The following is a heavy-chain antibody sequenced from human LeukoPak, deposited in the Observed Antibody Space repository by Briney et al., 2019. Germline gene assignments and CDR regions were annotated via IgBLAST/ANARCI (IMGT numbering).Heavy chain of an antibody. CDR2: IWYDGSNK. V-gene: IGHV3-33*01. CDR1: GFTFSSYR. J-gene: IGHJ4*02. CDR3: ARNLYYYDSSGLSEEVFDY. D-gene: IGHD3-22*01. Sequence: GGSLRLSCAASGFTFSSYRMHWVRQAPGKGLEWVAVIWYDGSNKYYADSVKGRFTISRDNSKNTLYLQMNSLGVEVTAVYYCARNLYYYDSSGLSEEVFDYWGQGTLVTVSS.